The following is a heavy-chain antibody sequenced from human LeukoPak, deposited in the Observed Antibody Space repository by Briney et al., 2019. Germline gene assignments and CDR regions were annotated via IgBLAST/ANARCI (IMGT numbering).Heavy chain of an antibody. CDR1: GFTFSSYG. J-gene: IGHJ4*02. D-gene: IGHD6-19*01. V-gene: IGHV3-30*18. CDR2: ISYDGSNK. Sequence: GGSLRLSCAASGFTFSSYGMHWVRQAPGKGLEWVAVISYDGSNKYYADSVKGRFTISRDNSKNTLYLQMNSLRAEDTAVYYCAKDLAGTALGDYWGQGTPVTVSS. CDR3: AKDLAGTALGDY.